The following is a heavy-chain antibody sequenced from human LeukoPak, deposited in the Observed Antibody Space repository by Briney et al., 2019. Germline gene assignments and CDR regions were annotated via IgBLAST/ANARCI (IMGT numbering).Heavy chain of an antibody. CDR2: INPIFGTA. Sequence: ASVKVSCKASGGTFSSYAISWVRQAPGQGLEWMGGINPIFGTANYAQKFQGRVTITADESTSTAYMELSSLRSDDTAVYYCARQYYDHVWGSYRHFDYWGQGTLVTVSS. CDR3: ARQYYDHVWGSYRHFDY. D-gene: IGHD3-16*02. J-gene: IGHJ4*02. V-gene: IGHV1-69*13. CDR1: GGTFSSYA.